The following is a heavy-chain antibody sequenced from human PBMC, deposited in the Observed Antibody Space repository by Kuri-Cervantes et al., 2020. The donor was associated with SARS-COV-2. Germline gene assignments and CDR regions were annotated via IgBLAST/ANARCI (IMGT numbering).Heavy chain of an antibody. CDR1: GASMDNSY. D-gene: IGHD1-26*01. Sequence: SETLSPTCTVPGASMDNSYWSWIRQPPGKGLEWIVYLDTNGHNNYSPSLKPRVRMSVDRTSEQFSLRLTSVTATDTAVYYCASGSAWHAFWGQGTLVTVSS. CDR3: ASGSAWHAF. V-gene: IGHV4-4*09. J-gene: IGHJ4*02. CDR2: LDTNGHN.